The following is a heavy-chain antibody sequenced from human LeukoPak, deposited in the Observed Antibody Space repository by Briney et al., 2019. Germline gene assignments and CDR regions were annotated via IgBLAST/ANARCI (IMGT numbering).Heavy chain of an antibody. V-gene: IGHV3-74*01. CDR2: INGDGSWT. Sequence: GGSLRLSCAASGNYWMHWVRQAPGKGLVWVSHINGDGSWTTYADSVKGRFTISKDNAKNTVYLQMNNLRAEDTAVYYCVSFFETYWGRGTLVTVSS. J-gene: IGHJ4*02. D-gene: IGHD3-3*02. CDR3: VSFFETY. CDR1: GNYW.